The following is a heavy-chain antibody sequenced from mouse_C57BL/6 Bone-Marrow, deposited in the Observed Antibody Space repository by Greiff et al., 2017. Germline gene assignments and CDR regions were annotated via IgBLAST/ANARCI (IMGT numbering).Heavy chain of an antibody. J-gene: IGHJ4*01. CDR2: IYPGDGDT. V-gene: IGHV1-82*01. CDR1: GYAFSSSW. Sequence: VNVVESGPELVKPGASVKISCKASGYAFSSSWMNWVNPRPGKGLVWIGRIYPGDGDTNYNGKFKGKATLTADKSSSTAYMQLSSLTSEDAAVYFCARFTLSSYAMDYWGQGTSVTVSA. D-gene: IGHD1-1*02. CDR3: ARFTLSSYAMDY.